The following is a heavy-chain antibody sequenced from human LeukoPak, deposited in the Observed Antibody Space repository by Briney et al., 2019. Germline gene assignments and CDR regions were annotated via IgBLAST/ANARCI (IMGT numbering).Heavy chain of an antibody. CDR1: GFTFSSYW. J-gene: IGHJ3*02. Sequence: GGSLRLSCAASGFTFSSYWMHWVRQAPGKGLVWVSRINSDGSSTSYADSVKGRFTISRDNAKNSLYLQMNSLRAEDTAVYYCARDESTEGLPQNAFDIWGQGTMVTVSS. D-gene: IGHD5/OR15-5a*01. CDR3: ARDESTEGLPQNAFDI. V-gene: IGHV3-74*01. CDR2: INSDGSST.